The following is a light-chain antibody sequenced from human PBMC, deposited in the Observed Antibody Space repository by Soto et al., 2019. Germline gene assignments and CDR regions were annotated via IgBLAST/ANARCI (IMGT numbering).Light chain of an antibody. CDR2: KAS. CDR3: QQYKSYAWT. CDR1: QSISSW. J-gene: IGKJ1*01. V-gene: IGKV1-5*03. Sequence: DIQMTQSPSTLSASVGDRVTITCRASQSISSWLAWYQQKPGKAPKLQIYKASSLESGVPSRFSDSGSGTEFTLTISGLQPDDFATYYCQQYKSYAWTFGQGTKVEIK.